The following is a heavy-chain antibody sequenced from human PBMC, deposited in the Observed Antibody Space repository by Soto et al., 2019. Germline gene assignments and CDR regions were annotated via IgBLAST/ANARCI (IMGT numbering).Heavy chain of an antibody. CDR1: GYTFTSYD. D-gene: IGHD1-20*01. CDR3: ASDKITGILDY. J-gene: IGHJ4*02. CDR2: INAGNGNT. V-gene: IGHV1-3*05. Sequence: QVQLVQSGAEEKKPGASVKVSCKASGYTFTSYDMHWVRQAPGQRLEWMGWINAGNGNTKYSQKFQGRVTITSDTAASTAYMELSSLRAEDTAVYYCASDKITGILDYWGQGTLVTVSS.